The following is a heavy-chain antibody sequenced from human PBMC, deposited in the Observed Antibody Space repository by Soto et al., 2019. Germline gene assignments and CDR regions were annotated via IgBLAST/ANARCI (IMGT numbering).Heavy chain of an antibody. Sequence: EVQLLESGGGLVQPGGSLRLSCAASGFTFSSYAMSWVRQAPGKGLEWVSAISGSGGSTYYADSVKGRFTISRDNSKNTLYLQMNSLRAEYTAVYYCAKDTTNIPRPNYFDYWGQGTLVTVSS. CDR2: ISGSGGST. CDR3: AKDTTNIPRPNYFDY. D-gene: IGHD1-26*01. J-gene: IGHJ4*02. CDR1: GFTFSSYA. V-gene: IGHV3-23*01.